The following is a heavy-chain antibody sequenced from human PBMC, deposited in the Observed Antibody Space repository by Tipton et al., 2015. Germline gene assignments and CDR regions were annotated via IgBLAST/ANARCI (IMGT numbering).Heavy chain of an antibody. J-gene: IGHJ6*02. CDR3: ASGLLWLGGMDV. V-gene: IGHV4-31*03. CDR1: GGSISSGEYY. D-gene: IGHD3-10*01. CDR2: IDSSGST. Sequence: LRLSCTVSGGSISSGEYYWSWIRQDPGKGLEWIGYIDSSGSTYYNPSLKSRVSISVDTYQRKFYLRLSSVTAADTAVYYCASGLLWLGGMDVWGQGTTVTVSS.